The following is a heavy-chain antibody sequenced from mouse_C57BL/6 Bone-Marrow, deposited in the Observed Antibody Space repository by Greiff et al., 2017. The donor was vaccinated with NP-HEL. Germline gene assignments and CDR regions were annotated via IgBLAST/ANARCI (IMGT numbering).Heavy chain of an antibody. J-gene: IGHJ4*01. D-gene: IGHD4-1*01. CDR3: VRSGYYYAMDY. Sequence: EVQVVESGGGLVQPKGSLKLSCAASGFSFNTYAMNWVRQAPGKGLEWVARIRSKSNNYATYYADSVKDRFTISRDDSESMLYLQMNNLKTEDTAMYYCVRSGYYYAMDYWGQGTSVTVSS. V-gene: IGHV10-1*01. CDR1: GFSFNTYA. CDR2: IRSKSNNYAT.